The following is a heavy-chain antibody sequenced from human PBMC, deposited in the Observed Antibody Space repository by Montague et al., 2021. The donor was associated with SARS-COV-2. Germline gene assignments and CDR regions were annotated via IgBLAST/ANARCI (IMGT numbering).Heavy chain of an antibody. V-gene: IGHV4-39*01. Sequence: SETLSLTCTVSGGSISSSSYYWGWIRQPPGKGLECIGSIYYSGSTYYNSSLKSRVTISVDTSKNQFSLMLTSVTAADTAVYYCARNGGHSYAHFAYWGQGTLVIVSS. CDR1: GGSISSSSYY. CDR3: ARNGGHSYAHFAY. J-gene: IGHJ4*02. CDR2: IYYSGST. D-gene: IGHD5-18*01.